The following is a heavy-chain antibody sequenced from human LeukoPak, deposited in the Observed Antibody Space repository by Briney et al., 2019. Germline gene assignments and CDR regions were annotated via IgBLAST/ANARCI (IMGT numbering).Heavy chain of an antibody. CDR3: ARVNGGYGDYADY. CDR1: GFTFSSYE. V-gene: IGHV3-21*01. Sequence: PGGSLRLSCAASGFTFSSYEMNWVRQAPGKGLEWVSSISSSSSYIYYADSVKGRFTISRDNAKNSLYLQMNSLRAEDTAVYYCARVNGGYGDYADYWGQGTLVTVSS. CDR2: ISSSSSYI. D-gene: IGHD4-17*01. J-gene: IGHJ4*02.